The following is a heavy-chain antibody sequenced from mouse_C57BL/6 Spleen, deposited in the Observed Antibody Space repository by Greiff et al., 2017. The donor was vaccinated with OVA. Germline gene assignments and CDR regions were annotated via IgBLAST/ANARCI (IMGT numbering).Heavy chain of an antibody. V-gene: IGHV5-17*01. Sequence: DVHLVASWGGLVKPGGSLKLSCAASGFTFSDYGMHWVRQAPEKGLEWVAYISSGSSTIYYAATVKGRFTISSDHAKNTLFLQMTSLRSEDTAMYYCARTQSYGSSSWFAYWGQGTLVTVSA. CDR1: GFTFSDYG. CDR3: ARTQSYGSSSWFAY. J-gene: IGHJ3*01. CDR2: ISSGSSTI. D-gene: IGHD1-1*01.